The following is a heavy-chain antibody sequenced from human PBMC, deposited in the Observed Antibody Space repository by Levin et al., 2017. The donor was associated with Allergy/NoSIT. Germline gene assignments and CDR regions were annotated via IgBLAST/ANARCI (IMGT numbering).Heavy chain of an antibody. CDR3: ARDEEAYGDAFDI. D-gene: IGHD2-8*01. Sequence: GGSLRLSCAASGFTFSTYGMIWVRQAPGKGLEWISYISSRRTTIYYADSVKGRFTISRDDAKNTLSLQMSSLRAEDTAVYYWARDEEAYGDAFDIWGQGTRVTVSS. CDR1: GFTFSTYG. V-gene: IGHV3-48*01. J-gene: IGHJ3*02. CDR2: ISSRRTTI.